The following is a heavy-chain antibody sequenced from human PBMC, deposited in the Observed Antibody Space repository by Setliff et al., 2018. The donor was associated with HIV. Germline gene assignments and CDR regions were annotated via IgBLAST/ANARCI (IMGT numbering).Heavy chain of an antibody. CDR2: IEKKTNGGTR. D-gene: IGHD3-3*01. CDR1: GFSFSIYE. CDR3: TTGSNSFWSGYSKH. V-gene: IGHV3-15*04. Sequence: GGSLRLSCAASGFSFSIYEMNWVRQAPGKGLEWVGRIEKKTNGGTRDYAAPVKGRFTISRDDSKNTLYLQMNSLKSEDTAIYYCTTGSNSFWSGYSKHWGQGALVTVSS. J-gene: IGHJ4*02.